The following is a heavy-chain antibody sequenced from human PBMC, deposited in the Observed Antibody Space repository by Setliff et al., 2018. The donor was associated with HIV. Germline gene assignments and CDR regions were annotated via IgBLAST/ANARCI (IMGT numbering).Heavy chain of an antibody. D-gene: IGHD3-9*01. CDR3: ARDLRRNFDRFRFRPSDY. CDR1: GYTFTTYG. V-gene: IGHV1-18*01. Sequence: ASVKVSCKTSGYTFTTYGITWVRQAPGQGLEWMGWISPFNGNTNFAQKFQGRVTMTTDTSTTTAYMELRNLTSDDTAVYFCARDLRRNFDRFRFRPSDYWGQGTLVTVSS. J-gene: IGHJ4*02. CDR2: ISPFNGNT.